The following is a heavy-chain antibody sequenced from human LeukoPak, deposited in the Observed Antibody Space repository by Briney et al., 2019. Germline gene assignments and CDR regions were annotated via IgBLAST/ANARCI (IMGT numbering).Heavy chain of an antibody. CDR1: GGSFSGYY. Sequence: SETLSLTCAVYGGSFSGYYWSWIRQPPGKGLEWIGEINHSGSTNYNPSLKGRVTISVDTSKNQFSLKLSSVTAADTAVYYCARERPQGNYDFWSGYPEYNWFDPWGQGTLVTVSS. J-gene: IGHJ5*02. V-gene: IGHV4-34*01. CDR3: ARERPQGNYDFWSGYPEYNWFDP. D-gene: IGHD3-3*01. CDR2: INHSGST.